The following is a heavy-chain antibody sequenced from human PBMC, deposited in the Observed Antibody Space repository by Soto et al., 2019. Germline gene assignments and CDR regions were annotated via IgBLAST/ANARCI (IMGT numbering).Heavy chain of an antibody. V-gene: IGHV4-31*03. J-gene: IGHJ5*02. CDR1: GGSISSGGYY. D-gene: IGHD3-10*01. CDR2: IYYSGST. CDR3: ARDIRGYYGSGRGNWFDP. Sequence: SETLSLTCTVSGGSISSGGYYWSWIRQHPGKGLEWIGYIYYSGSTYYNPSLKSRVTISVDTSKNQFSLKLSSVTAADTAVYYCARDIRGYYGSGRGNWFDPWGQGTLVTVSS.